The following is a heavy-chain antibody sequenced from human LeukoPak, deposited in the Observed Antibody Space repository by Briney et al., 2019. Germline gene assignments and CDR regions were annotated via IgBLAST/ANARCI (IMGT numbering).Heavy chain of an antibody. CDR3: ARKTFGTVYFDY. Sequence: GGSLRLSCAASGFSFTTYEMNWVRQAPGKGLEWISYISPGSGDTIYYADSVKGRFTISRDNAKNSVYPQMKSLRGEDTAVYYCARKTFGTVYFDYWGQGNLVTVSS. J-gene: IGHJ4*02. V-gene: IGHV3-48*03. CDR2: ISPGSGDTI. D-gene: IGHD1-1*01. CDR1: GFSFTTYE.